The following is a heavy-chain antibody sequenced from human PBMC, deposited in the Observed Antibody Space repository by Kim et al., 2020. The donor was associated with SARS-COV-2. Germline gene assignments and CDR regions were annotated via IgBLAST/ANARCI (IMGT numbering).Heavy chain of an antibody. J-gene: IGHJ6*02. CDR1: GYTFTSYD. CDR2: MNPNSGNT. D-gene: IGHD3-16*01. V-gene: IGHV1-8*01. Sequence: ASVKVSCKASGYTFTSYDINWVRQATGQGLEWMGWMNPNSGNTGYAQKFQGRVTMTRNTSISTAYMELSSLRSEDTAVYYCARESIGLDGMDVWGQGTTVTVSS. CDR3: ARESIGLDGMDV.